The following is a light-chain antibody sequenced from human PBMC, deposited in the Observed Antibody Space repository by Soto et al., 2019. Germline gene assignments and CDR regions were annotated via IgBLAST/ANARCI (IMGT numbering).Light chain of an antibody. Sequence: QSALTQPASVSGSPGQSITISCTGNSSDVGGYNYVSWYQQHPGKAPKLMIYDVSNRPSGISNRFSGSKSANTASLTISGLQAEDEADYYCSSYTSSSTRVFGTGTKVTVL. V-gene: IGLV2-14*01. CDR1: SSDVGGYNY. CDR3: SSYTSSSTRV. J-gene: IGLJ1*01. CDR2: DVS.